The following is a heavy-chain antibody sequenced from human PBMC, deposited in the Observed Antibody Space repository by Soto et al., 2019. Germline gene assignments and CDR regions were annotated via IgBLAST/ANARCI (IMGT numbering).Heavy chain of an antibody. CDR2: ISAYNGNT. CDR1: GYTFTSYG. D-gene: IGHD3-3*01. V-gene: IGHV1-18*01. CDR3: AVGPYDFSSDPHVY. Sequence: ASVKVSCKASGYTFTSYGISWVRQAPGQGLEWMGWISAYNGNTNYAQKLQGRVTMTTDTSTSTAYMELRSLRSDDTAVYYWAVGPYDFSSDPHVYWGQGTLVSVSS. J-gene: IGHJ4*02.